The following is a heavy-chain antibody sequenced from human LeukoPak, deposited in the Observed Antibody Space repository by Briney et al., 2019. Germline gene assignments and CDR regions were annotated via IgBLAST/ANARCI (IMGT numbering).Heavy chain of an antibody. CDR3: AKTGVGFGELSTDY. CDR2: ISGSGGST. CDR1: GFTFSSYA. V-gene: IGHV3-23*01. D-gene: IGHD3-10*01. Sequence: GGSLRLSCAASGFTFSSYAMSWVRQAPGKGLEWVSAISGSGGSTYYADSVKGRFTISRDNSKNTLYLQMNSLRAEDTAVYDCAKTGVGFGELSTDYWGQGTLVTVSS. J-gene: IGHJ4*02.